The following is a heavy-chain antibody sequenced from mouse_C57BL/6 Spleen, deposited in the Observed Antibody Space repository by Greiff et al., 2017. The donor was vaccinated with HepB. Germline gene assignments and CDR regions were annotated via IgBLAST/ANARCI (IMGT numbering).Heavy chain of an antibody. CDR2: ISDGGSYT. CDR3: ASRLRYYGNFAY. V-gene: IGHV5-4*01. Sequence: DVHLVESGGGLVKPGGSLKLSCAASGFTFSSYAMSWVRQTPEKRLEWVATISDGGSYTYYPDNVKGRFTISRDNAKNNLYLQMSHLKSEDTAMYYCASRLRYYGNFAYWGQGTLVTVSA. J-gene: IGHJ3*01. CDR1: GFTFSSYA. D-gene: IGHD2-1*01.